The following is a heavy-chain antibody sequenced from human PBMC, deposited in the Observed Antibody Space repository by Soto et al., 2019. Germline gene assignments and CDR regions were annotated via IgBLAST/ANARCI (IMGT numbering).Heavy chain of an antibody. CDR1: GGSISSGGYY. V-gene: IGHV4-31*02. Sequence: SETLSLTCTVSGGSISSGGYYWSWIRQHPGKGLEGIGYIYYSGSTYYNPSLKSRVTISVDTSKNQFSLKLSSVTAADTSVYYCARAPAGRYYDSSGYPALYYFDYWGQGTLVTVSS. CDR3: ARAPAGRYYDSSGYPALYYFDY. J-gene: IGHJ4*02. CDR2: IYYSGST. D-gene: IGHD3-22*01.